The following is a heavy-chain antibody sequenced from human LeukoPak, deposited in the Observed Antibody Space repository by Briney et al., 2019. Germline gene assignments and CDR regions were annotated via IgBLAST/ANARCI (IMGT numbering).Heavy chain of an antibody. CDR1: GFTFSSYA. Sequence: PGGSLRLSCAASGFTFSSYAMSWVRQAPGKGLEWVSAISGSGGSTYYADSVKGRFTISRDNAKNSLYLQMNSLRAEDTAVYYCARAFKVPSWYFDLWGRGTLVTVSS. CDR2: ISGSGGST. J-gene: IGHJ2*01. CDR3: ARAFKVPSWYFDL. V-gene: IGHV3-23*01.